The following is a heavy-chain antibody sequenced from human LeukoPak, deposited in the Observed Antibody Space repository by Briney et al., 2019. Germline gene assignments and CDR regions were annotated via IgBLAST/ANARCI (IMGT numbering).Heavy chain of an antibody. V-gene: IGHV4-39*07. CDR3: AREIDLLWFGELLYRSRNDAFDI. D-gene: IGHD3-10*01. CDR1: GGSISSSSYY. Sequence: SETLSLTCTVSGGSISSSSYYWGWIRQPPGKGLEWIGSIYYSGSTYYNPSLKSRVTISVDTSKNQFSLKLSSVTAADTAVYYCAREIDLLWFGELLYRSRNDAFDIWGQGTMVTVSS. J-gene: IGHJ3*02. CDR2: IYYSGST.